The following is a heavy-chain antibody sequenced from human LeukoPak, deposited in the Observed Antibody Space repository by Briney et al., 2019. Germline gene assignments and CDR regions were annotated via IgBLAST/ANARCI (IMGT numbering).Heavy chain of an antibody. Sequence: GGSLRLSCEASGFTFSTYNMNWVRQAPGKRLEWVSSITSSSSYAFYADSVKGRFTISRDNAKNSLYLQMNSLRAEDTAVYYCARDSSRDFWSGYFNWFDPWGQGTLVTVSS. V-gene: IGHV3-21*01. D-gene: IGHD3-3*01. CDR2: ITSSSSYA. CDR1: GFTFSTYN. CDR3: ARDSSRDFWSGYFNWFDP. J-gene: IGHJ5*02.